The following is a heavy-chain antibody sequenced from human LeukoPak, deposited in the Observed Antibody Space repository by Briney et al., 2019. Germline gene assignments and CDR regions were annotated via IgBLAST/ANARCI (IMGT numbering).Heavy chain of an antibody. V-gene: IGHV4-38-2*01. CDR2: IYHSGST. J-gene: IGHJ4*02. CDR1: GFSISSGNY. D-gene: IGHD1-1*01. CDR3: ARRPISTGIDY. Sequence: ASETLSLTCAVSGFSISSGNYWDWIRQPPGKGLEWIGNIYHSGSTYYNPSLKSRVTISVDTSKNQFSLKLTSVTAADTAVYYCARRPISTGIDYWGQGTLVTVSS.